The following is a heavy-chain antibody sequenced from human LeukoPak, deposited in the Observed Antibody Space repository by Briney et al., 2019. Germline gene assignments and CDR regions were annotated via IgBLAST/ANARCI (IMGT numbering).Heavy chain of an antibody. D-gene: IGHD3-10*01. Sequence: PGGSLRLSCAASGFTFSSYSMNWVRQAPGKGLEWVSGISGSGGSTYYADSVKGRFTISRDNSKNTLYLLMNSLRAEDTAVYYCAKQSMTLIRGVIDYWGQGTLVTVSS. CDR3: AKQSMTLIRGVIDY. J-gene: IGHJ4*02. CDR1: GFTFSSYS. V-gene: IGHV3-23*01. CDR2: ISGSGGST.